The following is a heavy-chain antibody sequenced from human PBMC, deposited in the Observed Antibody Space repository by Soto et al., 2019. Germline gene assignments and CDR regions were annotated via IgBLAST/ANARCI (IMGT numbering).Heavy chain of an antibody. CDR3: ARDXVYCTNGVCYQENPMDV. J-gene: IGHJ6*02. D-gene: IGHD2-8*01. V-gene: IGHV3-30-3*01. Sequence: GGSLRLSCAASGFTFSSYAMHWVRQAPGKGLEWVAFISYDGSNKYYADSVKGRFTISRDNSKNTLYLQMNSLRAEDTAVYYCARDXVYCTNGVCYQENPMDVWGQGTTVTVSS. CDR1: GFTFSSYA. CDR2: ISYDGSNK.